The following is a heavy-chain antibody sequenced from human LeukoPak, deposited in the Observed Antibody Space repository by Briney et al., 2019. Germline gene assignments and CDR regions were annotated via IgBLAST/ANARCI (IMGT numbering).Heavy chain of an antibody. CDR1: GYSFTSYW. D-gene: IGHD3-22*01. J-gene: IGHJ6*02. V-gene: IGHV5-51*01. CDR2: IYPGDSDT. CDR3: ARQDGITMIVGPMDV. Sequence: GEPLKISCKGSGYSFTSYWIAWVRRMPGKGRECLGVIYPGDSDTRYSPSFQGQVTISADKSISTAYLQWSSLKASDTAMHYCARQDGITMIVGPMDVWGQGTTVTVSS.